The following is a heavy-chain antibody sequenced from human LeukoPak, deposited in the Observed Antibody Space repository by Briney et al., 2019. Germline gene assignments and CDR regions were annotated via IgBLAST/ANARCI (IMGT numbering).Heavy chain of an antibody. Sequence: GGSLRVSCEVSGFTFSNYWMHWVRQVPGKGLVWVSRINSDGSSTKNADSVKGRFTISRDNAKNTLYLQMNSLRAEDTAVYYCAELGITMIGGVWGKGTTVTISS. V-gene: IGHV3-74*03. CDR3: AELGITMIGGV. CDR2: INSDGSST. D-gene: IGHD3-10*02. CDR1: GFTFSNYW. J-gene: IGHJ6*04.